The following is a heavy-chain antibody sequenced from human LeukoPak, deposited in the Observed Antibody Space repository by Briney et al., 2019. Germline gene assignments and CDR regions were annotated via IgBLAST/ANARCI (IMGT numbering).Heavy chain of an antibody. V-gene: IGHV1-2*02. J-gene: IGHJ6*03. CDR2: INPNSGGT. Sequence: EASVKVSCTASGYTFTGYYMHWVRQAPGQGLEWTGWINPNSGGTNYAQKFQGRVTMTRGTSISTAYMELSRLRSDDTAVYYCARESGYYYYMDVWGKGTTVTVSS. CDR1: GYTFTGYY. CDR3: ARESGYYYYMDV.